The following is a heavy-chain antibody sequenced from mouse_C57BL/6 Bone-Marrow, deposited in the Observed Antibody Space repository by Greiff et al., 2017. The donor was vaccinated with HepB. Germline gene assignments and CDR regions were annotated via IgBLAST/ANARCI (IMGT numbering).Heavy chain of an antibody. CDR1: GFNIKDDY. J-gene: IGHJ2*01. D-gene: IGHD2-3*01. CDR3: TTCYDGYYDY. V-gene: IGHV14-4*01. Sequence: VQLKESGAELVRPGASVKLSCTASGFNIKDDYMHWVKQRPEQGLEWIGWIDPENGDTEYASKFQGKATITADTSSNTAYLQLSSLTSEDTAVYYCTTCYDGYYDYWGRGTTLTVSS. CDR2: IDPENGDT.